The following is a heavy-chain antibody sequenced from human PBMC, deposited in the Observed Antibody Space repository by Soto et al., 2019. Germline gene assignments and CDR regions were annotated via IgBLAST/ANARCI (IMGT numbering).Heavy chain of an antibody. CDR1: GFTFSSYG. J-gene: IGHJ6*03. V-gene: IGHV3-30*18. D-gene: IGHD2-2*01. Sequence: QVQLVESGGGVVQPGRSLRLSCAASGFTFSSYGMHWVRQAPGKGLEWVAVISYDGSNKYYADSVKGRFTISRENSKNTLYLQMNSLRAEDTAVYYCAKDRIVVVPDPQGYGYYYYYMDVWGKGTTVTVSS. CDR2: ISYDGSNK. CDR3: AKDRIVVVPDPQGYGYYYYYMDV.